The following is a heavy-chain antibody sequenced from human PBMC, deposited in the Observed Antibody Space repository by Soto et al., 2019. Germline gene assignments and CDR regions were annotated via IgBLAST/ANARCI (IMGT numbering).Heavy chain of an antibody. Sequence: QVQLVQSGAEVRKPGSSVKVSCKASGGTFSRHAISWVRQAPGQGLEWMGGIIPIFGTANHAQKFQGRVTIIADECTSTVYMGLSSLRSEDTAMYYCARGWGYDSNDYYYTYWGQGTMVIVSS. CDR1: GGTFSRHA. CDR3: ARGWGYDSNDYYYTY. V-gene: IGHV1-69*01. CDR2: IIPIFGTA. D-gene: IGHD3-22*01. J-gene: IGHJ4*02.